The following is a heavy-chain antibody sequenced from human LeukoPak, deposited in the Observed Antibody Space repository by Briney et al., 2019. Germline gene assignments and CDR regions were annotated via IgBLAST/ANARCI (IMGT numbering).Heavy chain of an antibody. CDR1: GYTFSSYW. CDR2: IYPADSDT. V-gene: IGHV5-51*01. CDR3: ARHEFSVSGSYYMAY. D-gene: IGHD3-10*01. Sequence: GESLKISCKGSGYTFSSYWIGWVRQMPGKGLEWMGIIYPADSDTKYGPSFEGQVTISGDKSISTAYLQWSSLQASDTAMYYCARHEFSVSGSYYMAYWGQGTLVTVSS. J-gene: IGHJ4*02.